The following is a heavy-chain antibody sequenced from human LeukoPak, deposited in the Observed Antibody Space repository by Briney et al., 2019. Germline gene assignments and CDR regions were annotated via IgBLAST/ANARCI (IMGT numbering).Heavy chain of an antibody. J-gene: IGHJ5*02. Sequence: GGSLRLSCAASGFTFSSYSMNWVRQAPGKGLEWVSSISSSSSYIYYADSVKGRFTISRDNAKNSLYLHMNSLRAEDTAVNYCARDGSSVPYNWFDPWGQGTLVTVSS. CDR1: GFTFSSYS. CDR3: ARDGSSVPYNWFDP. V-gene: IGHV3-21*01. D-gene: IGHD6-6*01. CDR2: ISSSSSYI.